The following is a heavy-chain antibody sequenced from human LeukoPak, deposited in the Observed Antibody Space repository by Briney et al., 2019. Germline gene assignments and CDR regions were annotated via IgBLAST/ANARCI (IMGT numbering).Heavy chain of an antibody. CDR2: ISARGVST. CDR3: ANPSDYYGSGSPFDY. D-gene: IGHD3-10*01. CDR1: GFTFSSYA. V-gene: IGHV3-23*01. Sequence: GGSLRLSCAASGFTFSSYAMSWVRQTPGKGLEWVSTISARGVSTYYADSMKGRFTISRDNSKNTLYLQMNSLRAEDTAVYYCANPSDYYGSGSPFDYWGQGTLVTVSS. J-gene: IGHJ4*02.